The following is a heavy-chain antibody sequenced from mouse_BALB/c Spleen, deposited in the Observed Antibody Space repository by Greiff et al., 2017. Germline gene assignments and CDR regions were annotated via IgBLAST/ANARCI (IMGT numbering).Heavy chain of an antibody. Sequence: EVHLVESGGGLVKPGGSLKLSCAASGFTFSDYYMYWVRQTPERRLEWVATISDGGSYTYYPDSVKGRFTISRDNAKNNLYLQMSSLKSEDTAMYYCAREGEIYDGYYGAMDYWGQGTSVTVSS. J-gene: IGHJ4*01. CDR1: GFTFSDYY. CDR2: ISDGGSYT. V-gene: IGHV5-4*02. CDR3: AREGEIYDGYYGAMDY. D-gene: IGHD2-3*01.